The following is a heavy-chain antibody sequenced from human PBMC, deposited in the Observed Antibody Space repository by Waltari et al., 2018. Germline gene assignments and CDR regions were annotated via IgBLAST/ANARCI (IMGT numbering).Heavy chain of an antibody. Sequence: QVQLVQSGAEVKKPGASVKVSCKASGYTFTSYGISWVRQAPGQGLEWMGWISAYNGNKNYAQKLQGRVTMTTDTSTSTAYMELRSLRSDDTAVYYCARDGTDCSSTSCYMPSNWFDPWGQGTLVTVSS. CDR2: ISAYNGNK. J-gene: IGHJ5*02. CDR1: GYTFTSYG. CDR3: ARDGTDCSSTSCYMPSNWFDP. V-gene: IGHV1-18*01. D-gene: IGHD2-2*02.